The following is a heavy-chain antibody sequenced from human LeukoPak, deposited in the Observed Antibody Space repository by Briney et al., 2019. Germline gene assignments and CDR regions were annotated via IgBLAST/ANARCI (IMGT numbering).Heavy chain of an antibody. CDR1: GFTVSSNY. V-gene: IGHV3-66*01. CDR2: IYSGGST. J-gene: IGHJ4*02. CDR3: ARGRGYYDSSGDYFFDY. D-gene: IGHD3-22*01. Sequence: GGSLRLSCAASGFTVSSNYMNWVRQAPGKGLEWVSVIYSGGSTYYADSVKGRFTISRDNSKNTLYLQMKSLRAEDTAVYYCARGRGYYDSSGDYFFDYWGQGTLVTVSS.